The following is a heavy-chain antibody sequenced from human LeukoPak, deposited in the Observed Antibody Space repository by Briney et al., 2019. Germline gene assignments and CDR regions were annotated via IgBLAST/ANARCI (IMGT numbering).Heavy chain of an antibody. V-gene: IGHV1-8*03. CDR3: ARVGPSGYYDSSGYLYYYGMDV. CDR1: GYTFTSYD. Sequence: ASVKVSCKASGYTFTSYDINWVRQATGQGLEWMGWMNPNSGNTGYAQKFQGRVTITRNTSISTAYMELSSLRSEDTAVYYCARVGPSGYYDSSGYLYYYGMDVWGQGTTVTVSS. J-gene: IGHJ6*02. D-gene: IGHD3-22*01. CDR2: MNPNSGNT.